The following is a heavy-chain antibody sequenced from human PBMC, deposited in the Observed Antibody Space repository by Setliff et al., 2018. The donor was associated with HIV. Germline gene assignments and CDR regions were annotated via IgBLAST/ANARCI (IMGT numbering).Heavy chain of an antibody. CDR2: INHSGST. J-gene: IGHJ5*02. CDR3: ARGFFSGTVVVTANWFEP. V-gene: IGHV4-34*01. Sequence: PSETLSLTCAVYGGSFSGHYCSWIRQPPGKGLEWIGEINHSGSTHYNPSLKSLVTISVDTSKSQFSLNLRSVTAADTAVYYCARGFFSGTVVVTANWFEPWGQGTLVTVSS. CDR1: GGSFSGHY. D-gene: IGHD2-21*02.